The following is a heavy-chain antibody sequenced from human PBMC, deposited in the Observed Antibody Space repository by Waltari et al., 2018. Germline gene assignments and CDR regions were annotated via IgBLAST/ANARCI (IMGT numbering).Heavy chain of an antibody. J-gene: IGHJ4*02. CDR2: SYSGGST. CDR3: ARARPGIAAAGYDY. V-gene: IGHV3-53*01. Sequence: EVQLVESGGGLIQPGGSLRLSCAASGFTVSSNYMSWVRRAPGKGLEWVSVSYSGGSTYYADSGKCRFTISRDNSKNTLYLQMNSLRAEDTAVYYCARARPGIAAAGYDYWGQGTLVTVSS. D-gene: IGHD6-13*01. CDR1: GFTVSSNY.